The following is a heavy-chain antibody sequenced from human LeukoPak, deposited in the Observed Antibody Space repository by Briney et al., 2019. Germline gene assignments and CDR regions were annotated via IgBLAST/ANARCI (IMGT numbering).Heavy chain of an antibody. CDR1: GFAFSSYN. V-gene: IGHV3-21*06. CDR3: ARAGTCSSTSCDGEIEY. J-gene: IGHJ4*02. D-gene: IGHD2-2*01. Sequence: KPGGSLRLSCAASGFAFSSYNMKWVRQAPGKGLEWVSFISTTSTYIYYADSVKGRFTVSRDNSKNLLYLQMDSLRVEDTAVYYCARAGTCSSTSCDGEIEYWGQGTLVTVSS. CDR2: ISTTSTYI.